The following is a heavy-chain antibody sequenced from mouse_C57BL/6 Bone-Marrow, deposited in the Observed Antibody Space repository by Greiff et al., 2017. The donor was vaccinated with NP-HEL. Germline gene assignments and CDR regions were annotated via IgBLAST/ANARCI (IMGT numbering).Heavy chain of an antibody. D-gene: IGHD2-14*01. CDR1: GFTFSDYG. CDR2: ISSGSSTI. CDR3: ARRGVRVWFAY. J-gene: IGHJ3*01. V-gene: IGHV5-17*01. Sequence: EVQVVESGGGLVKPGGSLKLSCAASGFTFSDYGMHWVRQAPEKGLEWVAYISSGSSTIYYADTVKGRFTISRDNAKNTLFLQLTSLRSEDTAMDYCARRGVRVWFAYRGERSLVSVSA.